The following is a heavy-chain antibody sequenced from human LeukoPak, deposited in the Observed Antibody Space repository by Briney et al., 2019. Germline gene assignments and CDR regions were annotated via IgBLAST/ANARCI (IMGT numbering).Heavy chain of an antibody. D-gene: IGHD6-19*01. CDR2: IYYTGSGST. CDR1: GGSISPYY. V-gene: IGHV4-59*08. Sequence: KPSETLSLTCTVSGGSISPYYWSWIRQPPGKGLEWIGYIYYTGSGSTSHNPSLKSRVTISVDTSKNQFSLNLSSVTAADTAVYYCARHAVYAGSGWAFDYWGQGTLVTVSS. CDR3: ARHAVYAGSGWAFDY. J-gene: IGHJ4*02.